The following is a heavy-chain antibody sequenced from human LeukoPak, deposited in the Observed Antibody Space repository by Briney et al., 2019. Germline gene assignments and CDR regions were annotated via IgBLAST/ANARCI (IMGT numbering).Heavy chain of an antibody. J-gene: IGHJ4*02. CDR1: GFTFSSYG. D-gene: IGHD6-6*01. Sequence: GGSLRLSCAASGFTFSSYGMSWIRQAPGKGLEWVSYISSSGSTIYYADSVKGRFTISRDNAKNSVYLQMNSLRAEDTAVYYCARNRAGGAARPIDYWGQGTLVTVSS. V-gene: IGHV3-48*04. CDR2: ISSSGSTI. CDR3: ARNRAGGAARPIDY.